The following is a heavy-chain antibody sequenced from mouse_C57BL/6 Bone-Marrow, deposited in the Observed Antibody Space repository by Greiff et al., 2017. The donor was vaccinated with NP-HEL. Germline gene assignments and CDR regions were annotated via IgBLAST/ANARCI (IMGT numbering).Heavy chain of an antibody. J-gene: IGHJ1*03. V-gene: IGHV1-55*01. CDR2: IYPGSGST. D-gene: IGHD1-1*01. CDR3: ARTVVPYWYFEV. Sequence: QVQLQQPGAELVKPGASVKMSCKASGYTFTSYWITWVKQRPGQGLVWIGDIYPGSGSTNYNEKFKSKATLTVDTSSSTAYMQLSSLTSEDSAVDYCARTVVPYWYFEVGGTGTTVTVSS. CDR1: GYTFTSYW.